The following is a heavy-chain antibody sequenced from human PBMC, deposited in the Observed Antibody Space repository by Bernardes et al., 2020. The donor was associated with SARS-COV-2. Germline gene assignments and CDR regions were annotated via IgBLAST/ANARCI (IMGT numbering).Heavy chain of an antibody. V-gene: IGHV1-69*13. D-gene: IGHD2-21*02. CDR3: ARDLTVVTPIGSWGQGWLFDY. J-gene: IGHJ4*02. CDR1: GGTFSSYA. Sequence: SVKVSCKASGGTFSSYAISWVRQAPGQGLEWMGGIIPIFGTANYAQKFQGRVTITADESTSTAYMELSSLRSEDTAVYYCARDLTVVTPIGSWGQGWLFDYWGQGTLVTVSS. CDR2: IIPIFGTA.